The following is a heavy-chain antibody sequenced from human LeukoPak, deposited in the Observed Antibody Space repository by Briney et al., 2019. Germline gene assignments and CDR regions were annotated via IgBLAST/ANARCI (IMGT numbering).Heavy chain of an antibody. CDR1: GGSISSSSYY. CDR2: FYYSGST. V-gene: IGHV4-39*01. J-gene: IGHJ4*02. CDR3: ARRIGASIAVAGQFDY. D-gene: IGHD6-19*01. Sequence: PSETLSLTCTVSGGSISSSSYYWGWIRQPPGKGLEWIGSFYYSGSTYYNPSLKSRVTISVDTSKNQFSLKLSSVTAADTAVYYCARRIGASIAVAGQFDYWGQGTLVTVSS.